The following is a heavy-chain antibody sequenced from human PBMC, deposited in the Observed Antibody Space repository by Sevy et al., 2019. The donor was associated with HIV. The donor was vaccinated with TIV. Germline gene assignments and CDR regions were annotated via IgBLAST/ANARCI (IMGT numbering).Heavy chain of an antibody. D-gene: IGHD3-10*01. CDR1: GFIFNSYA. V-gene: IGHV3-23*01. CDR2: ISGSGGST. J-gene: IGHJ4*02. Sequence: GGSLRLSCAASGFIFNSYAMSWVRQAPGKGLEWVSTISGSGGSTYYADSVKGRFTISRDNFKNTLDLQMNSLRAEVTAVYYCAKAYGSGSPPFDWGQGTLVTVSS. CDR3: AKAYGSGSPPFD.